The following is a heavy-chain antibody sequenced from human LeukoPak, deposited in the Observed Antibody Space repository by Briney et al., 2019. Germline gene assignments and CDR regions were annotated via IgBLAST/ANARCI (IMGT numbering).Heavy chain of an antibody. CDR2: IYYSGST. CDR1: GGSISSYY. J-gene: IGHJ4*02. V-gene: IGHV4-59*01. CDR3: ARQAVAGPYLDY. Sequence: SETLSLTCTVSGGSISSYYWSWIRQPPGKGLEWIGYIYYSGSTNYNPSLKSRVTISVDTSKNQFSLKLSSVTAADTAVYYCARQAVAGPYLDYWGQGTLVTVSS. D-gene: IGHD6-19*01.